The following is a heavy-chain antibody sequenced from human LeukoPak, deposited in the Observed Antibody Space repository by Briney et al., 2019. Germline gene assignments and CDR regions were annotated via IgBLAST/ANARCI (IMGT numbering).Heavy chain of an antibody. V-gene: IGHV4-59*01. CDR3: ARYGGNFDY. D-gene: IGHD4-23*01. CDR2: IYYSGST. J-gene: IGHJ4*02. Sequence: SETLSLTCTVSGGSISRYYWSWIRQPPGKGLDWIGYIYYSGSTHYNPSLKSRVTISVDTSKNQFSLKLSSVTAADTAVYYCARYGGNFDYWGQGTLVTVSS. CDR1: GGSISRYY.